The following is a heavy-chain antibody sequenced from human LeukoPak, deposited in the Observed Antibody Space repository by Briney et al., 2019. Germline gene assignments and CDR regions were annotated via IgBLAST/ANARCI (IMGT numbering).Heavy chain of an antibody. CDR1: GYTFTGNF. V-gene: IGHV1-2*02. CDR2: INPNSGGT. J-gene: IGHJ5*02. Sequence: ASVKVSCKASGYTFTGNFMHWVRQAPGQGLEWMGWINPNSGGTNYAQKFQGRVTMTRDTSISTAYMELSRLKPDDTAVYYCARERPNSSSWYARWFDPWGQGTLVTVSS. D-gene: IGHD6-13*01. CDR3: ARERPNSSSWYARWFDP.